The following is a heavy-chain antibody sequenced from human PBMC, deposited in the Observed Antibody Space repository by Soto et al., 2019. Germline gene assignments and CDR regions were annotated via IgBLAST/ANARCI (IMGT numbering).Heavy chain of an antibody. CDR2: INEAGGDT. CDR1: GFNVSSYA. D-gene: IGHD1-26*01. J-gene: IGHJ4*02. Sequence: PLRIPCEASGFNVSSYAMKWVRQDPGKGPEWGSFINEAGGDTYHADSVRGRFTTSRHNAMNTLKPQINSLRAEDTATYYGANPLAHGIVRGTGIDSWGQGTLVTVSS. V-gene: IGHV3-23*01. CDR3: ANPLAHGIVRGTGIDS.